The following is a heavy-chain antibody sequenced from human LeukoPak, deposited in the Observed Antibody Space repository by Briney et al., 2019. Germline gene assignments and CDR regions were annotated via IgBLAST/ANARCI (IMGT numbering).Heavy chain of an antibody. V-gene: IGHV4-59*01. D-gene: IGHD3-10*01. Sequence: SETLSLTCTVSGGSISSYYWSWIRQPPGKGLEWIGYIYYSGSTNYNPSLKSRVTISVATSKNQFSLKLSSVTAADTAVYYCARGVTMVRGVIDYYMDVWGKGTTVTVSS. CDR3: ARGVTMVRGVIDYYMDV. J-gene: IGHJ6*03. CDR2: IYYSGST. CDR1: GGSISSYY.